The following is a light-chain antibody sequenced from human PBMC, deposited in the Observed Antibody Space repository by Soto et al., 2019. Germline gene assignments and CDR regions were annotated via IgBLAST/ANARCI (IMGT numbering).Light chain of an antibody. Sequence: QSALTQPASVSGSPGQSITISCTGTSSDVGSYNYVSWYQQHPGKAPKLMIYDVSNRPSGVSNRFFGSKSGNTASLTISGLQAEDEADYYCNSYTTSNTYVFGTGTKLTVL. CDR2: DVS. J-gene: IGLJ1*01. CDR1: SSDVGSYNY. CDR3: NSYTTSNTYV. V-gene: IGLV2-14*03.